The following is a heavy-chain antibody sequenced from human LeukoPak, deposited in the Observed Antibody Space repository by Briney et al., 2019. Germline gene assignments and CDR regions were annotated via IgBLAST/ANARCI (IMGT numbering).Heavy chain of an antibody. CDR1: GGTFSSYA. CDR2: IIPIFGTA. CDR3: AMGYCGGDCYEWDYYYYMDV. D-gene: IGHD2-21*02. V-gene: IGHV1-69*13. Sequence: SVKVSCKASGGTFSSYAISWVRQAPGQGLKWMGGIIPIFGTANYAQKFQGRVTITADESTSTAYMELSSLRSEDTAVYYCAMGYCGGDCYEWDYYYYMDVWGKGTTVTISS. J-gene: IGHJ6*03.